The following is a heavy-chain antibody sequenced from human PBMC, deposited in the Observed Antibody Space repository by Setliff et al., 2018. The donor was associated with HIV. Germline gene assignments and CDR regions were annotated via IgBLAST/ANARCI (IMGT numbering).Heavy chain of an antibody. D-gene: IGHD2-15*01. CDR2: ISGSGGST. Sequence: PGGSLRLSCAASGFTFSSYAMSWVRQAPGKGLEWVSAISGSGGSTYYADSVKGRFTISRDNSKNTLYLQMNSLRAEDTAVYYCAKVSEAFVVVAVPFDYWGQGTLVTVSS. J-gene: IGHJ4*02. CDR3: AKVSEAFVVVAVPFDY. V-gene: IGHV3-23*01. CDR1: GFTFSSYA.